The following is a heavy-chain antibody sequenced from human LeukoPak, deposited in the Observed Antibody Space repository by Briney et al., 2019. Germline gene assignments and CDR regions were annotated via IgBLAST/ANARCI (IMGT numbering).Heavy chain of an antibody. V-gene: IGHV4-39*07. J-gene: IGHJ6*03. CDR2: IYYSGST. Sequence: SETLSLTCTVSGGSISSSSYYWGWIRQPPGKGLEWIGSIYYSGSTYYNPSLKSRVTISVDTSKNQFSLKLSSVTAADTAVYYCARDNPMVMDVWGKGTTVTVSS. D-gene: IGHD3-10*01. CDR3: ARDNPMVMDV. CDR1: GGSISSSSYY.